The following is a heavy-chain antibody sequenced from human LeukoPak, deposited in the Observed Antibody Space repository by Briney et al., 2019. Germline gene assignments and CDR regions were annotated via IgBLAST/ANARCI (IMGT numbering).Heavy chain of an antibody. D-gene: IGHD1-26*01. J-gene: IGHJ4*02. CDR1: AYTFTGYY. CDR3: ARTGGRWEPRKWYFDY. V-gene: IGHV1-2*02. CDR2: INPNSGGT. Sequence: ASVKVSCKASAYTFTGYYMHWVRQAPGQGLEWMGWINPNSGGTNYAQKFQGRVTMTRDTSISTAYMELSRLRSDDTAVYYCARTGGRWEPRKWYFDYWGQGTLVTVSS.